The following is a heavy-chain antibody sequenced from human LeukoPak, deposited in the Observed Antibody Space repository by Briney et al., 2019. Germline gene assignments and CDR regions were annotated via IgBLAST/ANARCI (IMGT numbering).Heavy chain of an antibody. CDR2: IKQDGSDK. CDR1: GFTFDSYW. J-gene: IGHJ3*02. Sequence: GGSLRLSCAASGFTFDSYWMSWVRQTPGKGLEWVANIKQDGSDKYYVDSVKGRFIISRDNAKNSLYLQMNSLRAEDTAVYYCARDYCTSTSCHDVFDIWGQGTMVTVFS. D-gene: IGHD2-2*01. V-gene: IGHV3-7*01. CDR3: ARDYCTSTSCHDVFDI.